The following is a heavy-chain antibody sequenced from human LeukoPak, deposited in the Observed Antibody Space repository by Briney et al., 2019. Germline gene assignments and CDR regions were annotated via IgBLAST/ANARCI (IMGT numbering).Heavy chain of an antibody. CDR3: ASGIGVGDSFDI. V-gene: IGHV3-74*01. CDR1: GFTFSSYW. CDR2: INSDARNT. Sequence: PGGSLRLSCAASGFTFSSYWIYWVRQAPGKGLVWVSRINSDARNTNYADSVQGRFTISRDNAKNTLYLQMNSLRVGDTAVYYCASGIGVGDSFDIWGQGTMVTVSS. D-gene: IGHD3-3*01. J-gene: IGHJ3*02.